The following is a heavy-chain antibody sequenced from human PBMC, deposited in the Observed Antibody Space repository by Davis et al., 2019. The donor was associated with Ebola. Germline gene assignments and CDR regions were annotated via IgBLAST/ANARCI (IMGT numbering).Heavy chain of an antibody. V-gene: IGHV3-53*01. Sequence: GESLKISCAASGITVSSNYMSWVRQAPGKGLEWVSVIYNGGSTYYADSVKGQFTISRDNSKNTLYLQMNSLRAEDTAVYYCAKPPRWLQFPYYFDYWGQGTLVTVSS. CDR1: GITVSSNY. CDR3: AKPPRWLQFPYYFDY. CDR2: IYNGGST. D-gene: IGHD5-24*01. J-gene: IGHJ4*02.